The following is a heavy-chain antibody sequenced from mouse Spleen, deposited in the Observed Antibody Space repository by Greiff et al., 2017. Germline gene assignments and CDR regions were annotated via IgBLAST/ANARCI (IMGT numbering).Heavy chain of an antibody. CDR1: GYTFTSYG. V-gene: IGHV1-81*01. D-gene: IGHD2-4*01. CDR3: ARDYDYVWYFDV. CDR2: IYPRSGNT. Sequence: QVQLQQSGAELARPGASVKLSCKASGYTFTSYGISWVKQRTGQGLEWIGEIYPRSGNTYYNEKFKGKATLTADKSSSTAYMELRSLTSEDSAVYFCARDYDYVWYFDVWGAGTTVTVSS. J-gene: IGHJ1*01.